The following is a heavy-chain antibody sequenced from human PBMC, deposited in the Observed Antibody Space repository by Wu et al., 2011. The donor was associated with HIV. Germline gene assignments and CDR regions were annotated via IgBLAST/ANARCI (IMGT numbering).Heavy chain of an antibody. J-gene: IGHJ3*02. CDR2: INPNSGGT. Sequence: QVQLVQSGAEVKKPGASVKVSCKASGYTFTGYYMHWVRQAPGQGLEWMGWINPNSGGTNYAQKFQGRVTMTRDTSISTAYMELSRLRSDDTAVYYCARYCSSTSCYGPNAFDIWGQGTMVTVSS. D-gene: IGHD2-2*01. CDR1: GYTFTGYY. CDR3: ARYCSSTSCYGPNAFDI. V-gene: IGHV1-2*02.